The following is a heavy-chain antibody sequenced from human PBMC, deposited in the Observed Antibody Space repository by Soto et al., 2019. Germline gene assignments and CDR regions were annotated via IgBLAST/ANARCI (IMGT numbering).Heavy chain of an antibody. Sequence: EVQLLESGVGLVQPGGSLRLSCAASGFAFSSYAMSWVSQAPGKGLEWVSSNSGSTSGTYYADAVKGRFTISRDNSNNTLNLQMNSLRAEDTAVYYSAKDSGFIDPFDYWGQGALVTVSS. CDR1: GFAFSSYA. D-gene: IGHD3-16*02. CDR3: AKDSGFIDPFDY. CDR2: NSGSTSGT. J-gene: IGHJ4*02. V-gene: IGHV3-23*01.